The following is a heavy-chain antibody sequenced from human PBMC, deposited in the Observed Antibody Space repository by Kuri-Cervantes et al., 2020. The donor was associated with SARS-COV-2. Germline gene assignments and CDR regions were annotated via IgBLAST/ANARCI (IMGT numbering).Heavy chain of an antibody. CDR3: ARRGIAVAGTFDY. CDR2: INPNSGGT. Sequence: ASVKVSCKASGYTFTTYAIHWVRQAPGQRLEWMGWINPNSGGTNYAQKLQGRVTMTTDTSTSTAYMELRSLRSDDTAVYYCARRGIAVAGTFDYWGQGTLVTVSS. J-gene: IGHJ4*02. D-gene: IGHD6-19*01. CDR1: GYTFTTYA. V-gene: IGHV1-18*01.